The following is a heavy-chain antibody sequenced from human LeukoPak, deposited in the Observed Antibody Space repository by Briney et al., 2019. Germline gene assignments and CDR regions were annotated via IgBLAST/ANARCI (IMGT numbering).Heavy chain of an antibody. CDR3: ARRYYDSGGHHDAFDI. CDR2: IYYSGST. CDR1: GDSISDYY. J-gene: IGHJ3*02. D-gene: IGHD3-22*01. Sequence: SETLSLTCTVSGDSISDYYWSWIRQPPGEGPEWIGSIYYSGSTCYNPSLKSRLTILVDTSKNQFSLKLTSVTAADTAVYYCARRYYDSGGHHDAFDIWGRGTMVTVSS. V-gene: IGHV4-59*08.